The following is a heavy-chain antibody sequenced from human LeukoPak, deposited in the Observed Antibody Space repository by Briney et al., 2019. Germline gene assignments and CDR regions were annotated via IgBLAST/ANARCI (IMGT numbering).Heavy chain of an antibody. D-gene: IGHD3-16*01. CDR3: ARLRLRGSRLGWFDP. V-gene: IGHV4-34*01. J-gene: IGHJ5*02. CDR2: INHSGST. Sequence: PSETLSLTCAVYGGSFSGYYWSRIRQPPGKGLEWIGEINHSGSTNYNPSLKSRVTISVDTSKNQFSLKLSSVTAADTAVYYCARLRLRGSRLGWFDPWGQGTLVTVSS. CDR1: GGSFSGYY.